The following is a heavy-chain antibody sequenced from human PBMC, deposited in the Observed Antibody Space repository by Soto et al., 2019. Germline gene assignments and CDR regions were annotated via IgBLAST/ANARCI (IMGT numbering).Heavy chain of an antibody. CDR3: ARDRGYDRGHYYYYGMDG. Sequence: GGSGKVSRKGSGYTLNHYCLSWVGHAPGQRVEWMGWISAYNGNTNYAQKLQGRVTMTTDTSTSTAYMELRSLRSDDTAVYYCARDRGYDRGHYYYYGMDGWGQGTTLTVYS. D-gene: IGHD5-12*01. CDR1: GYTLNHYC. V-gene: IGHV1-18*01. J-gene: IGHJ6*02. CDR2: ISAYNGNT.